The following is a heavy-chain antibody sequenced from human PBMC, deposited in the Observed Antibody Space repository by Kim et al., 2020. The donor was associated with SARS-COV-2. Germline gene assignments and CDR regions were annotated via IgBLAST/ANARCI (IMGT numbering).Heavy chain of an antibody. Sequence: SETLSLTCSVSGASISNSYWTWIRQPAGKGLEWIGRIYARGSAMINPSLKSRVTMSVDTSMNHFSLKLSSVTVADTAIYYCARIDSMWRSDPWGQGTLVT. V-gene: IGHV4-4*07. J-gene: IGHJ5*02. CDR2: IYARGSA. CDR1: GASISNSY. D-gene: IGHD3-22*01. CDR3: ARIDSMWRSDP.